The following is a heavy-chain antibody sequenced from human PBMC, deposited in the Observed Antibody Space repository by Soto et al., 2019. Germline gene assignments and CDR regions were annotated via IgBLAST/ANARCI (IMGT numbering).Heavy chain of an antibody. CDR2: IYYSGST. J-gene: IGHJ4*02. CDR1: GGSISSYY. V-gene: IGHV4-59*01. CDR3: ARETGSY. Sequence: SETLSLTCTVSGGSISSYYWSWIRQPPGKGLEWIGYIYYSGSTNYNPSLKSRVTISVDTSKNQFSLKLSSVTAADTAVYYCARETGSYWGQGTLVTVSS. D-gene: IGHD2-15*01.